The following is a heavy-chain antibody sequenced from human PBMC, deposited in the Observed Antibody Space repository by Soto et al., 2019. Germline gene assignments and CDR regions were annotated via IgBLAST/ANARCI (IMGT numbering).Heavy chain of an antibody. Sequence: GXSVQVSFKASRGTFISYAIRWVRQAPGQGLEWMGGIIPIFGTANYAQKFQGRVTITADKSTSTAYMELSSLRSEDTAVYYCARGKKGKLPLGWFDPWGQGTLVTVSS. J-gene: IGHJ5*02. V-gene: IGHV1-69*06. D-gene: IGHD2-15*01. CDR1: RGTFISYA. CDR3: ARGKKGKLPLGWFDP. CDR2: IIPIFGTA.